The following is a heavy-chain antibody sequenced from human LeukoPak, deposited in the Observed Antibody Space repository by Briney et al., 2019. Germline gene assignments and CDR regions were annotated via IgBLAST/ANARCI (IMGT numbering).Heavy chain of an antibody. CDR3: ASPGFNYGDYPEWFDP. J-gene: IGHJ5*02. V-gene: IGHV4-39*01. Sequence: SETLSLTCTVSGGSISSSSYYWGWIRQPPGKGLEWIGSIYYSGSTYYNPSLKSRITISVDTSKNQFSLKLSSVTAADTAVYYCASPGFNYGDYPEWFDPWGQGTLVTVSS. D-gene: IGHD4-17*01. CDR1: GGSISSSSYY. CDR2: IYYSGST.